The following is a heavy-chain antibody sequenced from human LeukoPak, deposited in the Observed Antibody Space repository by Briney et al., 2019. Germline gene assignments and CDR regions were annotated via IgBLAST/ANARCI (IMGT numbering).Heavy chain of an antibody. Sequence: SETLSLTCTVSGGSISSYYWSWIRQPPGKGLEWIGYIYYSGSTNYNPSLKSRVTISVDTSKNQFSLKLSSVTAADTAVYYCARGFGVRGVPYYFDYWGQGTLVTVSS. CDR1: GGSISSYY. V-gene: IGHV4-59*01. J-gene: IGHJ4*02. D-gene: IGHD3-10*01. CDR2: IYYSGST. CDR3: ARGFGVRGVPYYFDY.